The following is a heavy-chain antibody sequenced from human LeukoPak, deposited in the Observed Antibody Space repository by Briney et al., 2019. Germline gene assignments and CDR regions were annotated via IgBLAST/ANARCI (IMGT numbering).Heavy chain of an antibody. D-gene: IGHD3-22*01. CDR1: GGSISSGSYY. V-gene: IGHV4-61*02. J-gene: IGHJ3*02. CDR2: IYTSGST. Sequence: ASETLSLTCTVSGGSISSGSYYWSWIRQPAGKGLEWIGRIYTSGSTNYNPSLKSRVTISVDTSKNQFSLKLSSVTAADTAVYYCAIQGDYDSSGSIWGQGTMVTVSS. CDR3: AIQGDYDSSGSI.